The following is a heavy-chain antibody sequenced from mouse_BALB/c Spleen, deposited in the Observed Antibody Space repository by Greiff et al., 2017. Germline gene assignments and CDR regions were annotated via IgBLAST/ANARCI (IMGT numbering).Heavy chain of an antibody. Sequence: EVHLVESGGGLVQPGGSRKLSCAASGFTFSSFGMHWVRQAPEKGLEWVAYISSGSSTIYYADTVKGRFTISRDNPKNTLFLQMTSLRSEDTAMYYCARSGGYPWFAYWGQGTLVTVSA. D-gene: IGHD2-2*01. CDR2: ISSGSSTI. CDR1: GFTFSSFG. CDR3: ARSGGYPWFAY. V-gene: IGHV5-17*02. J-gene: IGHJ3*01.